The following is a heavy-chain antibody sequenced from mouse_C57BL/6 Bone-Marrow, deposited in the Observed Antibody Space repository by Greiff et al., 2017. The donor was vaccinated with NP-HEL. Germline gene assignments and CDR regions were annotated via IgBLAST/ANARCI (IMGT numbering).Heavy chain of an antibody. D-gene: IGHD2-10*02. CDR3: ARAYGNYLDY. Sequence: VQLKESGPGLVKPSQSLSLTCSVTGYSITSGYYWNWIRRFPGNKLEWVGSISYGGSNNYSPSLKNRISITRDTSKNQFFLKLNSVTAEDTATYYCARAYGNYLDYWGQGTTLTVSS. CDR1: GYSITSGYY. V-gene: IGHV3-6*01. CDR2: ISYGGSN. J-gene: IGHJ2*01.